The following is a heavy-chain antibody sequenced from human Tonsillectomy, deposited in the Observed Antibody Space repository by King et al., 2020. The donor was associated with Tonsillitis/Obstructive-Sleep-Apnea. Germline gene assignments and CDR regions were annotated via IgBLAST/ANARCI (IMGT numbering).Heavy chain of an antibody. J-gene: IGHJ6*02. Sequence: QVQLVESGGGVVQPGRSLRLSCAASGFTFSSYAMHWVRQAPGKGLEWVAVISYDGDNKYYADSVKGRFTISRDNSKNTLYLQMNSLRAEDTAVYYCARDRGGHSSSWYYGYYYYGMDVWGQGTTVTVSS. CDR2: ISYDGDNK. CDR3: ARDRGGHSSSWYYGYYYYGMDV. CDR1: GFTFSSYA. V-gene: IGHV3-30*04. D-gene: IGHD6-13*01.